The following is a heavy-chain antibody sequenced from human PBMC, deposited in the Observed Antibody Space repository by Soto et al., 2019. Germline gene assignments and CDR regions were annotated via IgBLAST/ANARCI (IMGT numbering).Heavy chain of an antibody. V-gene: IGHV4-59*01. CDR1: GSSISSYY. D-gene: IGHD6-13*01. J-gene: IGHJ6*02. Sequence: SETLSLTCTFSGSSISSYYWSWLRQPPGKGLEWIGYIYSSGSTNYNPSLKSRVTISVDTSKNQFYLRLSSVTAADTDVYYCARDLGYSSSGSGMDVWGQGTTVTVSS. CDR3: ARDLGYSSSGSGMDV. CDR2: IYSSGST.